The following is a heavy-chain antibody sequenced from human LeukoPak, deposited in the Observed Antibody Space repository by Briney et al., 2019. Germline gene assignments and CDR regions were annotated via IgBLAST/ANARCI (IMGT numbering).Heavy chain of an antibody. D-gene: IGHD6-19*01. CDR2: IRSKVNSYST. J-gene: IGHJ5*02. CDR1: GCTFSGSA. Sequence: PGGSLKLSCAASGCTFSGSAMHWVRQASGKGLEWVGRIRSKVNSYSTAYAASVKGRFTISRDDSKYTAYLQMNSLKTEDTAVYYCTSGYSSGWEADWLDPWGQGALVTVSS. CDR3: TSGYSSGWEADWLDP. V-gene: IGHV3-73*01.